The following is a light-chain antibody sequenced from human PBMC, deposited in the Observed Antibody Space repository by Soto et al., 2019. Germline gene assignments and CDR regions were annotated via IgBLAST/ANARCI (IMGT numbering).Light chain of an antibody. V-gene: IGKV1-8*01. J-gene: IGKJ1*01. CDR3: KQYYSYPRT. CDR1: QGISSY. Sequence: AIRMTQSPSSLSASTGDRVTITCRASQGISSYLALYQQKPGKAPKLLIYAASTLQSRVPSRFSGSGSGTDFTITISCLQSEDFATYYCKQYYSYPRTFGQGTKVEIK. CDR2: AAS.